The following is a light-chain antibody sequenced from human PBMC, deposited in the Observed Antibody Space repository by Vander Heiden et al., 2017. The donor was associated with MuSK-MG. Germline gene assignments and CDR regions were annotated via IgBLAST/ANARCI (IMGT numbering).Light chain of an antibody. CDR1: NIGSKS. Sequence: SYVLTQPPSVSVAPGKTARITCGGNNIGSKSVHWSQQKPGQAPVLVIYYDSDRPSGIPERFSGSNSGNTATITISRVEAGDEADDYCQLWERSRDHPYVVFGGGTKLTVL. CDR2: YDS. V-gene: IGLV3-21*01. J-gene: IGLJ2*01. CDR3: QLWERSRDHPYVV.